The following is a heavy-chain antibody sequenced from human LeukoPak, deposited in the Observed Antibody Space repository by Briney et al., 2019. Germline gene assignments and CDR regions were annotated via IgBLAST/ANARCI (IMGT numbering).Heavy chain of an antibody. D-gene: IGHD2-2*01. CDR2: INPSGGST. CDR3: ARDRNIYGTSWYPGDY. V-gene: IGHV1-46*01. Sequence: ASVKVSCKASGYTFTSYYMHWVRQAPGQGLEWMGIINPSGGSTSYAQKFQGRVTMTRDTSTSTVYMELSSLRSEDTAVYYCARDRNIYGTSWYPGDYWGQGTLVTVSS. CDR1: GYTFTSYY. J-gene: IGHJ4*02.